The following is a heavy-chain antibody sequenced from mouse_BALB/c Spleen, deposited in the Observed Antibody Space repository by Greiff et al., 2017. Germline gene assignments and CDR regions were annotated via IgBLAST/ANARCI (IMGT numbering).Heavy chain of an antibody. CDR1: GFAFSSYD. J-gene: IGHJ2*01. V-gene: IGHV5-12-1*01. CDR3: ASRGTAGTSDFDY. D-gene: IGHD1-2*01. CDR2: ISSGGGST. Sequence: EVKLMESGGGLVKPGGSLKLSCAASGFAFSSYDMSWVRQTPEKRLEWVEYISSGGGSTYYPDTVKGRFTITRDNAKNTLYLQMSSLRSEDTAMYCCASRGTAGTSDFDYWGQGTTLTVSS.